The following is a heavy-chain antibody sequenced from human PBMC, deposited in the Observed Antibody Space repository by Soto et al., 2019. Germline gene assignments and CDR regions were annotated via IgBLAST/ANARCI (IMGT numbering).Heavy chain of an antibody. CDR3: EKDTGGGSSGSFDI. V-gene: IGHV3-30*18. D-gene: IGHD6-19*01. CDR1: GFTFSSYG. Sequence: QVQLVESGGGVVQPGRSLRLSCAASGFTFSSYGMHWVRQAPGKGLEWVAVISYDGSNKYYADSVKGRFTISRDNSKHTLYLQMNSLRAEDTAVYYCEKDTGGGSSGSFDIWGQGTMVTVSS. CDR2: ISYDGSNK. J-gene: IGHJ3*02.